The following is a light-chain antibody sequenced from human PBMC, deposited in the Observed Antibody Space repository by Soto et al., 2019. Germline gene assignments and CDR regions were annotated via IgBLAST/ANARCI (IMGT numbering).Light chain of an antibody. Sequence: DIQMTQSPSSLSASVGDRVTITCRASQSISNYLNWYQQKPGKAPKLLIYAASSLQSGVPSRFSGSGSGTDFTLTISSLQPEDFATYYCQQSYTFGQGTKLEI. CDR3: QQSYT. CDR2: AAS. V-gene: IGKV1-39*01. J-gene: IGKJ2*01. CDR1: QSISNY.